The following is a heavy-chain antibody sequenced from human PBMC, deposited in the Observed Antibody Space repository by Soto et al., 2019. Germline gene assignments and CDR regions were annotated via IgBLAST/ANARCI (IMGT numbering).Heavy chain of an antibody. V-gene: IGHV1-3*01. CDR1: GYTFTIYA. J-gene: IGHJ6*02. CDR3: XXEVTMVXXXMEV. CDR2: INAGNGNT. Sequence: SLNGARKTAGYTFTIYAIHRRRHAQGQRLEWMGWINAGNGNTKYSQKFQGRVTITRDTSASTAYMELSSLRSEDTAVYYCXXEVTMVXXXMEVWGQGTTVTVSS. D-gene: IGHD3-10*01.